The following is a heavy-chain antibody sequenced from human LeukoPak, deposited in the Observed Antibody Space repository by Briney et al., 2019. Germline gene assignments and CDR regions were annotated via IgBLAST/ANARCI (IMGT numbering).Heavy chain of an antibody. CDR3: ARARYGDYRLLYYYYGMDV. J-gene: IGHJ6*02. CDR1: GFTFTSYS. D-gene: IGHD4-17*01. Sequence: GGPLRLPCAASGFTFTSYSMNWLRQAPGKGREWVSVIYSGGSTYYADSVKGRFTISRDNSKNTLYLQMNSLRAEDTAVYYCARARYGDYRLLYYYYGMDVWGQGTTVTVSS. CDR2: IYSGGST. V-gene: IGHV3-53*01.